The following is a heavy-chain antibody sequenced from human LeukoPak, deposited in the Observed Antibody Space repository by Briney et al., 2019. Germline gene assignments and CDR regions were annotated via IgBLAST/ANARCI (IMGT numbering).Heavy chain of an antibody. V-gene: IGHV4-61*02. CDR2: IYTSGST. CDR1: GGSISSGSYY. CDR3: ARNGEYSTSRYFDY. D-gene: IGHD6-6*01. J-gene: IGHJ4*02. Sequence: SQTLSLTCTVSGGSISSGSYYWSWIRQPAGKGLEWIGRIYTSGSTNYSPSLKSRVTISIETSKNQFSLKLSSVTAADTAVYYCARNGEYSTSRYFDYWGQGTLVIVSS.